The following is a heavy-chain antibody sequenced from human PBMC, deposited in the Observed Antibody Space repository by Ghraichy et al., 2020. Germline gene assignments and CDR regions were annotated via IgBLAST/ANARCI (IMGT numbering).Heavy chain of an antibody. V-gene: IGHV3-23*01. CDR1: GFSFSNYA. D-gene: IGHD6-19*01. Sequence: GGSLRLSCAASGFSFSNYAMDWVRLAPGKGLEWVSAISGGATTTHYADSVKGRFTISRDNSKNTLYLQMNSLGAEDTVKYYCAKAYNSGWYSLAPHALNIWGQGTMVTVSS. J-gene: IGHJ3*02. CDR3: AKAYNSGWYSLAPHALNI. CDR2: ISGGATTT.